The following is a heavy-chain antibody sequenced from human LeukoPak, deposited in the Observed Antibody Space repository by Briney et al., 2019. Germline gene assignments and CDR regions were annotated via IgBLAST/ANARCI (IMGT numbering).Heavy chain of an antibody. Sequence: GGSLRLSCAASGFTFSSYAMSWVRQAPGKGLEWISTISGSGGGTYYADSVKGRFTISRDNSKNTLYLQMNSLRTEDTAVYYCARDRADSSGWFNYWYFALWGRGTLVTVSS. D-gene: IGHD6-19*01. V-gene: IGHV3-23*01. CDR1: GFTFSSYA. CDR3: ARDRADSSGWFNYWYFAL. CDR2: ISGSGGGT. J-gene: IGHJ2*01.